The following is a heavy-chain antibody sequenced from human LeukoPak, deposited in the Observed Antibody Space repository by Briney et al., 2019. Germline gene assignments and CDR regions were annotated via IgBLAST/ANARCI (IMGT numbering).Heavy chain of an antibody. CDR2: IYYSGST. CDR3: ARNSYYYDSSGYWFDY. V-gene: IGHV4-59*01. J-gene: IGHJ4*02. CDR1: GGSISNYY. Sequence: SETLSLTCTVSGGSISNYYWSWIRQPPGKGLEWFGYIYYSGSTNYNPSLKSRVTISVDMSKNHFSLKLSSVTAADTAVYYCARNSYYYDSSGYWFDYWGQGTLVTVSS. D-gene: IGHD3-22*01.